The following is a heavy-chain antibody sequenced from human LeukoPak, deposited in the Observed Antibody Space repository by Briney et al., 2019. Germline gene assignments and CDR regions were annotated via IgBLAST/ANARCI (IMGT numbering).Heavy chain of an antibody. Sequence: SVKVSCKASGGTFSSYAISWVRQAPGQGLEWMGGITPIFGTANYAQKFQGRVTITADESTSTAYMELSSLRSEDTAVYYCARSGKSNTDAFDIWGQGTMVTVSS. CDR2: ITPIFGTA. CDR1: GGTFSSYA. D-gene: IGHD1-14*01. CDR3: ARSGKSNTDAFDI. V-gene: IGHV1-69*13. J-gene: IGHJ3*02.